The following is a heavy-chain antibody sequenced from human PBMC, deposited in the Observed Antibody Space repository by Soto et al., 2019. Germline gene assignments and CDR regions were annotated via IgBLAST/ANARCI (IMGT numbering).Heavy chain of an antibody. Sequence: GGSLRLSCAASGFTVSNNYMSWVRQAPGKGLEWVAVISYDGSNKYYADSVKGRFTISRDNSKNTLYLQMNSLRAEDTAVYYCYYYGMDVWGQGTTVTV. CDR1: GFTVSNNY. V-gene: IGHV3-30-3*01. CDR2: ISYDGSNK. J-gene: IGHJ6*02. CDR3: YYYGMDV.